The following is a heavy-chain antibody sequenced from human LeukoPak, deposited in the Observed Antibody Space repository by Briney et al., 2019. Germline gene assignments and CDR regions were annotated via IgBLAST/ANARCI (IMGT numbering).Heavy chain of an antibody. CDR1: GYSFTSYW. V-gene: IGHV5-51*01. Sequence: PGESLKISCKGSGYSFTSYWIGWVRQMPGKGLEWMGIIYPGDSDTRYSPSFQGQVTISADKSISTAYLQWSSLKASDTAMYYCARQEGYCSSTSCYIVDYWGQGTLVTVSS. CDR2: IYPGDSDT. J-gene: IGHJ4*02. CDR3: ARQEGYCSSTSCYIVDY. D-gene: IGHD2-2*02.